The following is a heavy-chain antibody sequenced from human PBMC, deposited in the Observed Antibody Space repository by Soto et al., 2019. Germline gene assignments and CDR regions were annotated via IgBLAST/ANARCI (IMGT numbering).Heavy chain of an antibody. CDR1: GFTFSRYA. CDR2: ISGRGGST. CDR3: AKLGITMIVVVPTH. J-gene: IGHJ4*02. D-gene: IGHD3-22*01. V-gene: IGHV3-23*01. Sequence: EVQLLESGGGLVQPGGSLRLSCAASGFTFSRYAMSWVRQAPGKGLEWVSAISGRGGSTYYTDSVKGRFTISRDNSKNTLYRQMNSLRAEDTAVYYCAKLGITMIVVVPTHWGQGTLVTVSS.